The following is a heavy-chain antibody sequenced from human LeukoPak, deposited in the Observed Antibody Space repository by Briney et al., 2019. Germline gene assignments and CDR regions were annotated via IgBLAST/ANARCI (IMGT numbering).Heavy chain of an antibody. Sequence: TSETLSLTCTVSGGSISSSSYYWGWIRQPPGKGLEWIGSIYYSGSTYYNPSLKSRVTISVDTSKNQFSLKLSSVTAADTAVYYCARAGRITICGVAGEKSAFDIWGQGTMVTVSS. V-gene: IGHV4-39*01. CDR1: GGSISSSSYY. J-gene: IGHJ3*02. D-gene: IGHD3-3*01. CDR2: IYYSGST. CDR3: ARAGRITICGVAGEKSAFDI.